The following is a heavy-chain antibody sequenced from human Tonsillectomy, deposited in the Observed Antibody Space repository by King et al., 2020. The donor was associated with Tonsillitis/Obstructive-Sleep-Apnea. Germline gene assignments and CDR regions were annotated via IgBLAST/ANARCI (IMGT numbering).Heavy chain of an antibody. CDR1: GYSFTSYW. Sequence: QLVQSGAEVKKPGESLRISCKGSGYSFTSYWISWVRQMPGKGLEWMGRIDPSDSYTNYSPSFQGHVTISADKSISTAYLQWSSLKASDTAMYYCARQGYCSGDTSLEAFDIWGQGTMVTVSS. J-gene: IGHJ3*02. V-gene: IGHV5-10-1*03. CDR2: IDPSDSYT. CDR3: ARQGYCSGDTSLEAFDI. D-gene: IGHD2-15*01.